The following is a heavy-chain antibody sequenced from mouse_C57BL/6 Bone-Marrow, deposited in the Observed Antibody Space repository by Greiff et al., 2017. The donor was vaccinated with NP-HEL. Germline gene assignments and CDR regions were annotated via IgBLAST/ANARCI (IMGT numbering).Heavy chain of an antibody. CDR3: AGGSVDY. J-gene: IGHJ2*01. Sequence: ESGPGLVKPSQSLSLTCSVTGYSITSGYYWNWIRQFPGNKLEWMGYISYDGSNNYNPSLKNRISITRDTSKNQFFLKLNSVTTEDTATYYCAGGSVDYWGQGTTLTVSS. D-gene: IGHD1-1*02. V-gene: IGHV3-6*01. CDR2: ISYDGSN. CDR1: GYSITSGYY.